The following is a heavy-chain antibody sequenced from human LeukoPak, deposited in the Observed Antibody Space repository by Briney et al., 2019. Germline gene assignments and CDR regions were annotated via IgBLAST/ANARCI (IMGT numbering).Heavy chain of an antibody. V-gene: IGHV4-39*01. CDR3: ASGIRAYCGGDCYNLYYYYYMDV. CDR2: IYYSGST. Sequence: SETLSLTCTVSGGSISSSSYYWGWIRQPPGKGLEWIGSIYYSGSTYYNPSLKSRVTISVDTSKNQFSLKLSSVTAADTAVYYCASGIRAYCGGDCYNLYYYYYMDVWGKGTTVTVSS. J-gene: IGHJ6*03. D-gene: IGHD2-21*01. CDR1: GGSISSSSYY.